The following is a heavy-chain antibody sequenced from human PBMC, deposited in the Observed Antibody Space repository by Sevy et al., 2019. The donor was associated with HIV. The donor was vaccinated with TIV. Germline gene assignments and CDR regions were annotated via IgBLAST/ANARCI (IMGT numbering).Heavy chain of an antibody. CDR2: IYYSGST. CDR1: GGSISSSSYY. V-gene: IGHV4-39*01. J-gene: IGHJ4*02. Sequence: SETLSLTCTVSGGSISSSSYYWGWIRQPPGKGLEWIGSIYYSGSTYYNPSLKSRVTISVDTSKNRFSLKLSSVTAADTAVYYCARPRGYSYGYFDYWGQGTLVTVSS. CDR3: ARPRGYSYGYFDY. D-gene: IGHD5-18*01.